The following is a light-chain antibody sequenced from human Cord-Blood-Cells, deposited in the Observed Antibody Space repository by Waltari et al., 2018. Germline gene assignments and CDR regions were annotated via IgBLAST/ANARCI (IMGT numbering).Light chain of an antibody. CDR2: AAS. J-gene: IGKJ3*01. V-gene: IGKV1-17*03. Sequence: DIQMIHSPSAMSASVGDRVTITGRASQGISNYLAWFQQKPGKVPPRLIYAASSLQSGVTSRFSGSGSATAFTLTISSLQPQDFVTYYCLQHNSYPFTFGPGTKVDIK. CDR1: QGISNY. CDR3: LQHNSYPFT.